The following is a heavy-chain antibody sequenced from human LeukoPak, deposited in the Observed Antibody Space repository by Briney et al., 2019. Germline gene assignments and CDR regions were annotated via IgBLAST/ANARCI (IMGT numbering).Heavy chain of an antibody. CDR3: ASGINTCSGGSCYSDYYYGMDV. Sequence: GASVKVSCKGSGYTFTSYGISWVRQAPGQGLEWMGWISAYNGNTNYAQKLQGRVTMTTDTSTSTAYMELRSLRSDDTAVYYCASGINTCSGGSCYSDYYYGMDVWGQGTTVTVSS. CDR2: ISAYNGNT. V-gene: IGHV1-18*01. D-gene: IGHD2-15*01. J-gene: IGHJ6*02. CDR1: GYTFTSYG.